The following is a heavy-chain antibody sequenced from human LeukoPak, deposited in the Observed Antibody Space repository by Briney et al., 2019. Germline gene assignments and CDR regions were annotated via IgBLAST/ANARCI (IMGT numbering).Heavy chain of an antibody. Sequence: PGGSLRLSCAASGFTFSSYGMHWVRQAPGKGLEWVAFIRYDGSNKYYADSVKGRFTISRDNSKNTLYLQMNSLRAEDTAVYYCAKDIVVVPAALRGDYYYYYMDVWGKGTTVTVSS. CDR1: GFTFSSYG. J-gene: IGHJ6*03. CDR3: AKDIVVVPAALRGDYYYYYMDV. V-gene: IGHV3-30*02. D-gene: IGHD2-2*01. CDR2: IRYDGSNK.